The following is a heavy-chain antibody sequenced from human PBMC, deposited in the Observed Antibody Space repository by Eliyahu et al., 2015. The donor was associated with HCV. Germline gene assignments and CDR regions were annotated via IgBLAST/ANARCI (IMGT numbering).Heavy chain of an antibody. Sequence: QLQLPESGPGLVKPSETLSLXCTVSGXSISSSSXYWGWIRQPPGKGLEWIGSIYYSGSTYYNPSLKSRVTISVDTSKNQFSLKLSSVTAADTAVYYCAREVVSLTNWFDPWGQGTLVTVSS. CDR3: AREVVSLTNWFDP. CDR1: GXSISSSSXY. CDR2: IYYSGST. D-gene: IGHD2-8*02. J-gene: IGHJ5*02. V-gene: IGHV4-39*07.